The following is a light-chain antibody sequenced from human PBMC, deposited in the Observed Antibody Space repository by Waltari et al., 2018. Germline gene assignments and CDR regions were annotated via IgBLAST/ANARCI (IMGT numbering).Light chain of an antibody. V-gene: IGKV4-1*01. Sequence: DIVMTQSPDSLAVSLGDRATVNCKSSQSVLFSSDNKNYLAWYQLKPGQPPKVLIYWASTRESGVPDRFSGSGSGTDFTLTISSLQAEDVAVYYCQQYYSNEVTFGGGTKVEIK. CDR1: QSVLFSSDNKNY. J-gene: IGKJ4*01. CDR2: WAS. CDR3: QQYYSNEVT.